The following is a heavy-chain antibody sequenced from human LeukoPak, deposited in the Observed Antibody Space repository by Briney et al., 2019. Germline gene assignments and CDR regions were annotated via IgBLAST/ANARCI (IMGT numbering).Heavy chain of an antibody. CDR1: GFTFSSYA. V-gene: IGHV3-23*01. CDR3: ARDYYDFWSGPGYYFDY. CDR2: ISGSGGST. Sequence: PGGSLRLSCAASGFTFSSYAMSWVRQAPGKGLEWVSAISGSGGSTYYADSVKGRFTISRDNSKNTLYLQMNSLRAEDTAVYYCARDYYDFWSGPGYYFDYWGQGTLVTVSS. J-gene: IGHJ4*02. D-gene: IGHD3-3*01.